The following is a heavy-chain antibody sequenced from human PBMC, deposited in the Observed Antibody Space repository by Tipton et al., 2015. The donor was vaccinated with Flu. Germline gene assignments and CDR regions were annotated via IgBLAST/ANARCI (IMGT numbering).Heavy chain of an antibody. D-gene: IGHD2-2*01. Sequence: QLMQSGAEVKKSGASVNVYCKASGYTFTGYYMHRVRQTPGQGLEWMGRINPNSGGTNYAQKFQGRVNMTRDTSISTAYMELSRLGSDDTAVYYCAIEPAAYDYWGQGTLVTVSS. CDR3: AIEPAAYDY. CDR1: GYTFTGYY. CDR2: INPNSGGT. J-gene: IGHJ4*02. V-gene: IGHV1-2*06.